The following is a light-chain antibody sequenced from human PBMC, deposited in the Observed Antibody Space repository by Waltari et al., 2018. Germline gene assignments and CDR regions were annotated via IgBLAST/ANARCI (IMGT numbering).Light chain of an antibody. CDR2: RNK. Sequence: QSVLTQPPSASGTPGQTVTISCSGGDSNIARNSVNWYQKFPGAAPKLLIFRNKPRPSRFPYRFPGPKAGPSASLALRGLQSEDESDYFCAAWDDSRNGWVFGEGTRVAVL. J-gene: IGLJ3*02. CDR1: DSNIARNS. V-gene: IGLV1-44*01. CDR3: AAWDDSRNGWV.